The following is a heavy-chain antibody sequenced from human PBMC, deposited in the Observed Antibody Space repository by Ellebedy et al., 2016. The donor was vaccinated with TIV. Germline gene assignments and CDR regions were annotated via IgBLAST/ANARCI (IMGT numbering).Heavy chain of an antibody. J-gene: IGHJ5*02. CDR3: AKGNGAMVRGVIRNWFDP. CDR1: GFTFSSYA. Sequence: GGSLRLXXAASGFTFSSYAMSWVRQAPGKGLEWVSAISGSGGSTYYADSVKGRFTISRDNSKNTLYLQMNSLRAEDTAVYYCAKGNGAMVRGVIRNWFDPWGQGTLVTVSS. V-gene: IGHV3-23*01. D-gene: IGHD3-10*01. CDR2: ISGSGGST.